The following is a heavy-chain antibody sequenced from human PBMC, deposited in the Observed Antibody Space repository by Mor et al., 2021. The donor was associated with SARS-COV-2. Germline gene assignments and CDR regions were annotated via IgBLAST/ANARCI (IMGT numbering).Heavy chain of an antibody. Sequence: VAVISYDGSNKYYADSVKGRFTISRDNSKNTLYLQMNSLRAEDTAVYYCARAPVNSYGDY. CDR2: ISYDGSNK. V-gene: IGHV3-30-3*01. D-gene: IGHD4-17*01. J-gene: IGHJ4*01. CDR3: ARAPVNSYGDY.